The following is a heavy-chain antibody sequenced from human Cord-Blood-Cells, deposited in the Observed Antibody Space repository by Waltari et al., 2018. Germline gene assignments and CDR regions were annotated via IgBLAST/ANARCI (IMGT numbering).Heavy chain of an antibody. CDR1: GANLSSHS. V-gene: IGHV1-69*12. D-gene: IGHD5-18*01. J-gene: IGHJ6*02. Sequence: QVQLVQYGAEVKKPGSSVKVSCKASGANLSSHSITRLGQAPGQGLEWMGGIIPIFGTANYAQKFQGRVTITADESTSTAYMELSSLRSEDTAVYYCASGYSYGYSDYYYGMDVWGQGTTVTVSS. CDR3: ASGYSYGYSDYYYGMDV. CDR2: IIPIFGTA.